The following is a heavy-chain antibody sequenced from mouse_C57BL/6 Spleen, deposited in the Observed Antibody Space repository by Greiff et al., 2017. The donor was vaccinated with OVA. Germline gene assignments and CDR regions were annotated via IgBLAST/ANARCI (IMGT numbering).Heavy chain of an antibody. CDR3: TRCQYYGSSYGY. V-gene: IGHV1-15*01. D-gene: IGHD1-1*01. CDR2: IDPETGGT. J-gene: IGHJ2*01. Sequence: VQLVESGAELVRPGASVTLSCKASGYTFTDYEMHWVKQTPVHGLEWIGAIDPETGGTAYNQKFKGKAILTADKSSSTAYMELRSLTSEDSAVYYCTRCQYYGSSYGYWGQGTTLTVSS. CDR1: GYTFTDYE.